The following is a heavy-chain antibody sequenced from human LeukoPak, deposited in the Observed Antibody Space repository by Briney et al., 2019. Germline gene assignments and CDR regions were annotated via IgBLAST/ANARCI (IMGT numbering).Heavy chain of an antibody. CDR2: INPNSGGT. J-gene: IGHJ4*02. CDR3: ARGPIFGVVIIAFDY. Sequence: RASVKVSCKASGYTFTGHYIHWVRQAPGQGLEWMGWINPNSGGTNYVQKFQGRVTMTRDTSISTAYMELSRLRSDDTAVYYCARGPIFGVVIIAFDYWGQGTLVTVSS. V-gene: IGHV1-2*02. CDR1: GYTFTGHY. D-gene: IGHD3-3*01.